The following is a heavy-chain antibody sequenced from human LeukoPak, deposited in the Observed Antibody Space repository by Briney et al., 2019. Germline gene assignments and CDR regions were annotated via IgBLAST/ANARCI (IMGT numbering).Heavy chain of an antibody. D-gene: IGHD1-20*01. CDR3: NTFNWNSPFDY. CDR1: GFTFSDAW. J-gene: IGHJ4*02. V-gene: IGHV3-15*01. CDR2: IRSKNSGGTT. Sequence: GGSLRLSCTASGFTFSDAWVIWVRQAPGKGLEWVGRIRSKNSGGTTDYAAPVNGRFTISRDDSKNTIFLQMHSLKTEDTAVYYCNTFNWNSPFDYWGQGTLVTVSS.